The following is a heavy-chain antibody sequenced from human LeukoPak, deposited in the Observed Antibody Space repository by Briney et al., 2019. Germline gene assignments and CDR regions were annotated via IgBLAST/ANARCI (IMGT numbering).Heavy chain of an antibody. Sequence: GGSLRLSCAASGFTFSSYAMHWVRQAPGKGLEYVSAISSNGGSTYYANSVKGRFTISRDNSKNTLYLQMGSLRAEDMAVYYCVWADYPRGVDIWGQGTMVTVSS. CDR2: ISSNGGST. D-gene: IGHD3-10*01. J-gene: IGHJ3*02. V-gene: IGHV3-64*01. CDR1: GFTFSSYA. CDR3: VWADYPRGVDI.